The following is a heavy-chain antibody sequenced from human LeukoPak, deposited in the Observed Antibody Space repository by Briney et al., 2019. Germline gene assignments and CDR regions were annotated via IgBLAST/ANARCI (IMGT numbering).Heavy chain of an antibody. CDR1: GFTFSRYA. D-gene: IGHD3-10*01. Sequence: GGALRLSCSASGFTFSRYAMHWVREAPGRGLEYVSSVCSNGIRTYYTDSVKGRFTISRDNSKSTLFIQMSKLRAHDWDVYYYVIAQGSRWGPGALVTVSS. CDR3: VIAQGSR. J-gene: IGHJ4*02. V-gene: IGHV3-64D*06. CDR2: VCSNGIRT.